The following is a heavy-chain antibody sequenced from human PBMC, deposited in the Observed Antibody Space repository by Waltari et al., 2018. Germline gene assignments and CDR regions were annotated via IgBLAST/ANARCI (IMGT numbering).Heavy chain of an antibody. J-gene: IGHJ4*02. V-gene: IGHV3-23*01. CDR3: AKGEAAAPPTYYFDY. D-gene: IGHD6-13*01. CDR1: GFTFRSYS. Sequence: EVQLLESGGGLVQPGGSLTRSCAAPGFTFRSYSMFWVRQAPGKGLEWVSVISGSGSTFYADSVKGRFTISRDNSKNTLYLQMNSLRAEDTAVYYCAKGEAAAPPTYYFDYWGQGTLVTVSS. CDR2: ISGSGST.